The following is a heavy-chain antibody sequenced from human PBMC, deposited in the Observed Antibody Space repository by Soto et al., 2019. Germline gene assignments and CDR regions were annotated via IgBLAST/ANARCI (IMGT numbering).Heavy chain of an antibody. V-gene: IGHV4-39*01. CDR3: ARGRGMVRGVIMVRKIDYYYYYGMDV. CDR1: GGSISTSSYF. D-gene: IGHD3-10*01. J-gene: IGHJ6*02. CDR2: VFYTGSS. Sequence: PSETLSLTCSVSGGSISTSSYFWGWFRQPPGKGLEWIATVFYTGSSYYNSSLQSRATISVDTSKNRSSLDLRSVTAADTAVYYCARGRGMVRGVIMVRKIDYYYYYGMDVWGQGTTVTVSS.